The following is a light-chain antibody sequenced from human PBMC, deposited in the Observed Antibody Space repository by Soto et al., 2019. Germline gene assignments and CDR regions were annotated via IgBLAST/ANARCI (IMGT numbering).Light chain of an antibody. CDR2: SND. CDR1: NSDIGTNT. J-gene: IGLJ1*01. CDR3: AAWDDSLFSHV. Sequence: QSLLTQPPSASGTPGQRVTISCSGGNSDIGTNTVNWYQQVPGAAPKLLIYSNDQRPSGVPDRFSGSKSGTSASLAISGLQSDDEADYYCAAWDDSLFSHVLGKGTKVTVL. V-gene: IGLV1-44*01.